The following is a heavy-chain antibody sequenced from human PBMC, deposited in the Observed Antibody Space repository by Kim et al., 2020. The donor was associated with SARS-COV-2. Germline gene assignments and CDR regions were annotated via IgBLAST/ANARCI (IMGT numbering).Heavy chain of an antibody. V-gene: IGHV3-21*01. CDR2: ISSSSSYI. Sequence: GGSLRLSCAASGFTFSSYSMNWVRQAPGKGLEWVSSISSSSSYIYYADSVKGRFTISRDNAKNSLYLQMNSLRAEDTAVYYCARVTALHLEIVVVRYFDLWGRGTLVTFSS. CDR3: ARVTALHLEIVVVRYFDL. J-gene: IGHJ2*01. D-gene: IGHD3-22*01. CDR1: GFTFSSYS.